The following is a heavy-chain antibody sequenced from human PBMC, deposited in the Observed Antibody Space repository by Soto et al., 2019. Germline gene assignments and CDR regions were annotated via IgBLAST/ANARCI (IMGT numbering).Heavy chain of an antibody. CDR2: ISYDVSNK. V-gene: IGHV3-30*18. CDR3: AKDREYSYAYLDY. D-gene: IGHD5-18*01. Sequence: QVQLVESGGGVVQPGRSLRLSCAASGFTFSSYGMHWVRQAPGKGLEWVAVISYDVSNKYYADSVKGRFTISRDNSKNMLYLQMNSLRAEDTAVYYCAKDREYSYAYLDYWGQGTLVTVSS. CDR1: GFTFSSYG. J-gene: IGHJ4*02.